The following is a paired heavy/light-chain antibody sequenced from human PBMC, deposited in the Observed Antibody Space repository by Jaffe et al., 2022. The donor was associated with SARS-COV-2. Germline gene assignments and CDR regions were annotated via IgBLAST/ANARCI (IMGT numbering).Light chain of an antibody. CDR2: AAS. V-gene: IGKV1-6*01. CDR1: QDIGND. CDR3: LQAYNYPWT. J-gene: IGKJ1*01. Sequence: AIQMTQSPSSLSASVGDRVIITCRASQDIGNDLDWYQQKPGKAPKVLIYAASSLQSGVPSRFSGSGSGTDFTLTISSLQPEDFATYYCLQAYNYPWTFGQGTKVEIK.
Heavy chain of an antibody. J-gene: IGHJ6*02. Sequence: QVQLVESGGGVVQPGTSLRLSCAASGFTFTTFDMHWVRQAPGKGLEWVAAIWSDGTDTYFTDSVKGRFTISRDNSKNTLFLQMNSLRVDDTAVYFCARVEHQGRGYSSHDKRLLYYYYGMDVWGQGTTVTVSS. V-gene: IGHV3-33*01. CDR1: GFTFTTFD. CDR2: IWSDGTDT. CDR3: ARVEHQGRGYSSHDKRLLYYYYGMDV. D-gene: IGHD5-12*01.